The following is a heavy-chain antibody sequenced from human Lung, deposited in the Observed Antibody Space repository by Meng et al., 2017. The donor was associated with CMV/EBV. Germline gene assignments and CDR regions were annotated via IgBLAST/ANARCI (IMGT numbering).Heavy chain of an antibody. Sequence: GGSXRLXCAASGFTFSPYRMNWVRQAPGKGLEWVSSISSSSSYIYYADSVKGRFTISRDNAKNSLYLQMNSLGAEDTAVYYCTCKGYSYGDDAFDIWGQGXMVTVSS. D-gene: IGHD5-18*01. CDR1: GFTFSPYR. J-gene: IGHJ3*02. CDR2: ISSSSSYI. V-gene: IGHV3-21*01. CDR3: TCKGYSYGDDAFDI.